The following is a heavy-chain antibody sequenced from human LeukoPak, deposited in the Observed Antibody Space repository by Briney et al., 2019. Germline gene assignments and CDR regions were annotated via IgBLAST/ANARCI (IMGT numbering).Heavy chain of an antibody. J-gene: IGHJ4*02. CDR3: ARESLYSSGWYGFDY. CDR1: GGSISSYY. V-gene: IGHV4-59*01. D-gene: IGHD6-19*01. CDR2: IYYSGST. Sequence: SETLSLTCTVSGGSISSYYWRWIRQPPGKGLEWIGYIYYSGSTNYNPSLKSRVTISVDTSKNQFSLKLSSVTAADTAVYYCARESLYSSGWYGFDYWGQGTLVTVSS.